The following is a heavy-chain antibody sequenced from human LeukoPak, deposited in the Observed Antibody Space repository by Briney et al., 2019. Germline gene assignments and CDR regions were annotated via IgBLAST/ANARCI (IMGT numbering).Heavy chain of an antibody. CDR1: GFTFSSYA. V-gene: IGHV3-23*01. CDR2: ISGSGGST. CDR3: AKDLRQLVQPSYFDY. J-gene: IGHJ4*02. Sequence: GGSLRLSCAASGFTFSSYAMSWVRQAPGKGLEWVSAISGSGGSTYYADSVKGRFTISRDNSKNTLYLQVNSLRAEDTAVYYCAKDLRQLVQPSYFDYWGQGTLVTVSS. D-gene: IGHD6-13*01.